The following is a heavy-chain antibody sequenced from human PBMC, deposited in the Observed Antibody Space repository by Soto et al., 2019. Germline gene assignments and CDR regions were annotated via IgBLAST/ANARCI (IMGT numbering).Heavy chain of an antibody. J-gene: IGHJ6*02. D-gene: IGHD5-12*01. CDR3: AREAGYSGYDWGDYYYYYGMDV. CDR2: INPNSGGT. CDR1: GYTFTGYY. Sequence: ASVKVSCKASGYTFTGYYMHLVRQAPGQGXEWMGWINPNSGGTNYAQKFQGRVTMTRDTSISTAYMELSRLRSDDTAVYYCAREAGYSGYDWGDYYYYYGMDVWGQGTTVTVSS. V-gene: IGHV1-2*02.